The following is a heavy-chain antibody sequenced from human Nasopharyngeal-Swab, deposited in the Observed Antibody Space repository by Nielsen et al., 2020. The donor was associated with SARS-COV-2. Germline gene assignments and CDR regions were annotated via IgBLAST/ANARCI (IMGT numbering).Heavy chain of an antibody. D-gene: IGHD6-19*01. Sequence: SLKISCAAPGFTFSSYALHWVRQAPGKGLEWVAVISYDGSNKYYADSVKGRVTISRDNSKNTLYLQMNSLRAEDTAVYYCARDRSGWYLDYWGQGTLVTVSS. CDR1: GFTFSSYA. V-gene: IGHV3-30*04. CDR2: ISYDGSNK. J-gene: IGHJ4*02. CDR3: ARDRSGWYLDY.